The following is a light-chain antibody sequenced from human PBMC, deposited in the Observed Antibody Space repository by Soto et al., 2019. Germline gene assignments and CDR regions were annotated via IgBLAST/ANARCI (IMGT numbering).Light chain of an antibody. CDR3: QKHNNWPLS. J-gene: IGKJ4*01. CDR2: GAS. Sequence: EIVMTQSPATLSVSPGERATLSCRASQSVGTFLAWYQQKPGQAPRLLIYGASTRATGIPARFSGSGSGTEFTLTISSLQSEDFAVYYCQKHNNWPLSFGGGTKVDIK. CDR1: QSVGTF. V-gene: IGKV3-15*01.